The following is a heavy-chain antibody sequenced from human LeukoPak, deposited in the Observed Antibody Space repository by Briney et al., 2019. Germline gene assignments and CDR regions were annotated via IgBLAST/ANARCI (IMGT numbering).Heavy chain of an antibody. CDR3: ARYSYGIDV. Sequence: SQTLSLTCAISGDSVSSLIPTWNWIRQSPSRGLEWLGRTYYRSKWSNDYAVSVKSRITINPDTSKNQFSLQLNSMTPEDTAVYYCARYSYGIDVWGQGTAVIVSS. CDR1: GDSVSSLIPT. D-gene: IGHD2-15*01. V-gene: IGHV6-1*01. J-gene: IGHJ6*02. CDR2: TYYRSKWSN.